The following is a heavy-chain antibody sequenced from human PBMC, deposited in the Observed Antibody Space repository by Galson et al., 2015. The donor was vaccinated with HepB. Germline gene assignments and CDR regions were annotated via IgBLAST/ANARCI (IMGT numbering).Heavy chain of an antibody. Sequence: SLRLSCAASGFTFDDYAMHWVRQAPGKGLEWVSLISWDGGSTYYADSVKGRFTISRDNSKNSLYLQMNSLRAEDTALYYCAKDAAEGATQAAGNFDYWGQGTLVTVSS. CDR3: AKDAAEGATQAAGNFDY. V-gene: IGHV3-43D*03. CDR2: ISWDGGST. J-gene: IGHJ4*02. CDR1: GFTFDDYA. D-gene: IGHD5-12*01.